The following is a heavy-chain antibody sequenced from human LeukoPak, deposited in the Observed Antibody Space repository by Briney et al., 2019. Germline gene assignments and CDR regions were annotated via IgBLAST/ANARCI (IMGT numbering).Heavy chain of an antibody. D-gene: IGHD3-22*01. V-gene: IGHV1-18*01. J-gene: IGHJ4*02. Sequence: GASVKVSCKASGYTFTSSGISWVRQAPGQGLEWMGWISAYKGNTNYAQKLQGRVTLTTDKSTTTGNMELTSLRSDDTAVYYCAIGYVSGGYHHRVFYSWGQGTLVTVSS. CDR3: AIGYVSGGYHHRVFYS. CDR2: ISAYKGNT. CDR1: GYTFTSSG.